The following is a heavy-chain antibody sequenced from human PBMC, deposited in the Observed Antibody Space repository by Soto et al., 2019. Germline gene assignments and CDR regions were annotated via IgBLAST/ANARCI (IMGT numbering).Heavy chain of an antibody. Sequence: PSETLSLTCTVSGDSISSSSHYWGWIRQPPGKGLEWIGSIYYTGSTSYNPSLKSRVTISVDTSKNQFSLRLTSVTAADTAVYYCARDLLGDGQRWGWFDPWGQGTLVTVSS. V-gene: IGHV4-39*02. CDR3: ARDLLGDGQRWGWFDP. CDR1: GDSISSSSHY. J-gene: IGHJ5*02. CDR2: IYYTGST. D-gene: IGHD4-17*01.